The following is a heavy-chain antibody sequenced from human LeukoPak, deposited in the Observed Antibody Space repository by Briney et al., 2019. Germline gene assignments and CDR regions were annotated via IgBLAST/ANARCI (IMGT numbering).Heavy chain of an antibody. V-gene: IGHV1-69*13. D-gene: IGHD3-3*01. Sequence: SVKVSCKASGYTFTSYAISWVRQAPGQGLEWMGGIIPIFGTANYAQKFQGRVTITADESTSTAYMELSSLRSEDTAVYYCALAGFLEWLSGPFDYWGQGTLVTVSS. J-gene: IGHJ4*02. CDR2: IIPIFGTA. CDR1: GYTFTSYA. CDR3: ALAGFLEWLSGPFDY.